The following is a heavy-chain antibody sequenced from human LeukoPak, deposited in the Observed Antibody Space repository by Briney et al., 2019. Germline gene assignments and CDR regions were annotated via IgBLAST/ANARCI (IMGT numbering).Heavy chain of an antibody. J-gene: IGHJ6*03. D-gene: IGHD3-10*01. Sequence: GGSLRLSCAASGFTFSGYWMHWVRQAPGKGLVWVSRINPSGSDTKYADSVKGRFTISRDNAKNTLYLQMNSLRAEDTTVYYCGRAAPGSGNYYMDVWGKGTTVTVSS. V-gene: IGHV3-74*01. CDR2: INPSGSDT. CDR3: GRAAPGSGNYYMDV. CDR1: GFTFSGYW.